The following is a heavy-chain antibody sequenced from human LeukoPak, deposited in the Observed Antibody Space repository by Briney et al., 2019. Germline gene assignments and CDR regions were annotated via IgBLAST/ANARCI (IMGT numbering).Heavy chain of an antibody. Sequence: GGSLRLSCAASGFTFSSYGMHWVRQAPGKGREWVAVISYDGSNKYYADSVKGRFTISRDNAKNSLYLQMNSLRAEDTAVYYCARGLRGYSYGVDYWGQGTLVTVSS. V-gene: IGHV3-30*03. CDR1: GFTFSSYG. CDR3: ARGLRGYSYGVDY. J-gene: IGHJ4*02. D-gene: IGHD5-18*01. CDR2: ISYDGSNK.